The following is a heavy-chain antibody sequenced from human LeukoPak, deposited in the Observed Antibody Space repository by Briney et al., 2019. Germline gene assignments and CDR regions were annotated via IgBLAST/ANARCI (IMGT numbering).Heavy chain of an antibody. V-gene: IGHV1-8*01. D-gene: IGHD3-3*01. J-gene: IGHJ6*03. CDR2: MNPNSGKT. CDR3: ARVATVETYDFWSGLYYYYMDV. CDR1: GYTFTSYN. Sequence: ASVKLSFKASGYTFTSYNINWVRQPPGQGLEWMGCMNPNSGKTGYAQKFEGRVTMTTDTSTSTAYMELRRLRSDYTAVYYCARVATVETYDFWSGLYYYYMDVWGKGTTVTVSS.